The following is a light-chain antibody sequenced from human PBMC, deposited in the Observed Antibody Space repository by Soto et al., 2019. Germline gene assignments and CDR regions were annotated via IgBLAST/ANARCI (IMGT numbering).Light chain of an antibody. Sequence: QSVLTQPASVSGSPGQSITIFCTGTSSEVGSYNYVSWYQQHPGRAPKLMIYDVSSRPSGVSNRFSGSKSGSTASLTISGLQAEDEADYFCTSYTTSSTYVFGTGTKVTVL. CDR2: DVS. V-gene: IGLV2-14*03. J-gene: IGLJ1*01. CDR3: TSYTTSSTYV. CDR1: SSEVGSYNY.